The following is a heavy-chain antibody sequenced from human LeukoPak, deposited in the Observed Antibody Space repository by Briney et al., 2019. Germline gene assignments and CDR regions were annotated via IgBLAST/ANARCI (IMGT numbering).Heavy chain of an antibody. D-gene: IGHD3-9*01. J-gene: IGHJ5*02. CDR3: ARAGGYYDILTGYSPNWFDP. CDR1: GGSISTSNYY. V-gene: IGHV4-39*07. Sequence: SETLSLTCTVSGGSISTSNYYWGWIRQPPGKGLEWIGNIFYSGSTYYSPSLRSRVTISLDTSRNQFSLKLSSVTAADTAVYYCARAGGYYDILTGYSPNWFDPWGQGTLVTVSS. CDR2: IFYSGST.